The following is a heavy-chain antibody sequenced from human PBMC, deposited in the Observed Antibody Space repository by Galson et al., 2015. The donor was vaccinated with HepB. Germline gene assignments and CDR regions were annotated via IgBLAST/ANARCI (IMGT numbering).Heavy chain of an antibody. D-gene: IGHD6-13*01. J-gene: IGHJ4*02. CDR2: ITSSRTYT. CDR3: ARSDSSWFFDF. CDR1: GFTFRDDY. Sequence: SLRLSCAASGFTFRDDYMSWLRQAPGKGLEWVSYITSSRTYTNYADSVKSRFTISRDNAKNSLYLQMNSLRGEDTAVYYCARSDSSWFFDFWAQGSLVTVSS. V-gene: IGHV3-11*06.